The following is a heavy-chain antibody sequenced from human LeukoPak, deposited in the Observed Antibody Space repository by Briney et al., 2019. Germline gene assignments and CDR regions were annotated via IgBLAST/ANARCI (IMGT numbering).Heavy chain of an antibody. D-gene: IGHD3/OR15-3a*01. J-gene: IGHJ6*03. CDR2: FYYSGST. Sequence: SETLSLTCTVSGGAISSSGYYWGWIRQSPGKGLEWIGTFYYSGSTYYNASLKSRVTISVDTSKNQFSLQVSSVTAADTAVSYCAREDWNYYYNYMDVWGKGTTVTVSS. CDR3: AREDWNYYYNYMDV. V-gene: IGHV4-39*01. CDR1: GGAISSSGYY.